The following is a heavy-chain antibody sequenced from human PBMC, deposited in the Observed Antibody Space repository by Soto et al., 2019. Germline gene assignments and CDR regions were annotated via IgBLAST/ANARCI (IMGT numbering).Heavy chain of an antibody. CDR3: AAETGDYYYGMDV. CDR2: IVVGSGNT. V-gene: IGHV1-58*01. CDR1: GFTFTSSA. Sequence: QMQLVQSGPEVKKPGTSVKVSCKASGFTFTSSAVQWVRQARGQRLEWIGWIVVGSGNTNYAQKFQERVTITRDMSSSTAYMELSSLRSEDTAVYYCAAETGDYYYGMDVWGQGTTVTVSS. D-gene: IGHD7-27*01. J-gene: IGHJ6*02.